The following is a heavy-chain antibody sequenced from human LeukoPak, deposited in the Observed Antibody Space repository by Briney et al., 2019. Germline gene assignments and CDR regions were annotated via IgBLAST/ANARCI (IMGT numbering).Heavy chain of an antibody. J-gene: IGHJ4*02. V-gene: IGHV3-9*01. CDR2: ISWNSGSI. CDR1: GFPFDDYA. D-gene: IGHD6-13*01. Sequence: PGGSLVLSCAASGFPFDDYAKHWVRQAPGKGLEWVSGISWNSGSIGYADSVKGRFTISRDNAKNSLYLQMNSLRAEDTALYYCAKVGRIAADWGQGTLVTVSS. CDR3: AKVGRIAAD.